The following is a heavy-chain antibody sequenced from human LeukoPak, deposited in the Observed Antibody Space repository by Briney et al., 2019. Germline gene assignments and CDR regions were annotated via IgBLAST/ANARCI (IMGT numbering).Heavy chain of an antibody. Sequence: GGSLRLSCEASGFTFSSYGMHWVRQAPGKGLEWVAVISYDGSNKYYADSVKGRFTISRDNSKNTLYLQMNSLRAEDTAVYYCAKTSGGSCCRDFDYWGQGTLVTVSS. J-gene: IGHJ4*02. CDR1: GFTFSSYG. CDR3: AKTSGGSCCRDFDY. V-gene: IGHV3-30*18. D-gene: IGHD2-15*01. CDR2: ISYDGSNK.